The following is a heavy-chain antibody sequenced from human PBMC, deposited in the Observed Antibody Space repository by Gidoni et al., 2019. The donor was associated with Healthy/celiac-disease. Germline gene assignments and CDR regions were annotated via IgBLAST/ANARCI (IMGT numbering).Heavy chain of an antibody. V-gene: IGHV3-74*01. CDR2: INSDGSST. CDR3: ARVSIVVVPAANARAEYFQH. Sequence: EVQLVESGGGLVKPGGSLRLSCAASGCTFSSYWMHWVRQAPGKGLVWVSRINSDGSSTSYADSVKGRFTISRDNAKNTLYLQMNSLRAEDTAVYYCARVSIVVVPAANARAEYFQHWGQGTLVTVSS. CDR1: GCTFSSYW. D-gene: IGHD2-2*01. J-gene: IGHJ1*01.